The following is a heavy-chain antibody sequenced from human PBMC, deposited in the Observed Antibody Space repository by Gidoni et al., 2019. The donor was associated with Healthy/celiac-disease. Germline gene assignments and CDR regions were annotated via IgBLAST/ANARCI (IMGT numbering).Heavy chain of an antibody. CDR2: ISGSGGST. J-gene: IGHJ4*02. D-gene: IGHD3-16*01. CDR1: GFTLSSYT. V-gene: IGHV3-23*01. Sequence: EVQLLESGGGLVQPGGSLRLSCAAPGFTLSSYTMSCVRAAPGTGLEWVSAISGSGGSTYYADSVKGRFTISRDNSKNTLYLQMNSLRAEDTAGYYCAKGEQLTLLGGFDYWGQGTLVTVSS. CDR3: AKGEQLTLLGGFDY.